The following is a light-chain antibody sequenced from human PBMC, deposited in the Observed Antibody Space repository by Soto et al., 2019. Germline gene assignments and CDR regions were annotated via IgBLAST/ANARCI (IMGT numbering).Light chain of an antibody. CDR1: QSISSW. Sequence: DIQMTQSPSTLSASVGDRVTITCRASQSISSWLAWYQQKPGKAPKLLIYKASSLESGVPSRFSGSGSGTEFTLSISSLQPDDLATYYCQHYNGYSRTFGQGTKVEIK. CDR3: QHYNGYSRT. V-gene: IGKV1-5*03. J-gene: IGKJ1*01. CDR2: KAS.